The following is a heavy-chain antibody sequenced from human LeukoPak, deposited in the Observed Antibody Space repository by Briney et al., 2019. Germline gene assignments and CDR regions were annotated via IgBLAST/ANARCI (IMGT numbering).Heavy chain of an antibody. CDR3: ASKTGKTGTYD. CDR2: IDRSGANT. Sequence: GGSLRLSCVVSGFNFFDYVVIWVRQAPGKGLEWVSSIDRSGANTYYADFVKGQFTISRDNSKNTLFLQMNSLRAEDTAVYYCASKTGKTGTYDWGQGTLVTVSS. D-gene: IGHD1-1*01. V-gene: IGHV3-23*01. CDR1: GFNFFDYV. J-gene: IGHJ4*02.